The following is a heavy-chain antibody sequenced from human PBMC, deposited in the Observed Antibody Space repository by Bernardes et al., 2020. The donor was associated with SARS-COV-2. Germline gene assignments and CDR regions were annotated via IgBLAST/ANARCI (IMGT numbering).Heavy chain of an antibody. CDR2: ISSSSTYI. J-gene: IGHJ6*02. CDR3: ASGKGQLVYGMDV. D-gene: IGHD6-6*01. V-gene: IGHV3-21*01. Sequence: GGSLRLSCAASGFTFSSYSMNWVRQAPGKGLEWVSSISSSSTYIYYADSVKGRFTISRDNAKNSLYLQMNSLRAEDTAVYYCASGKGQLVYGMDVWGQGTTVTVSS. CDR1: GFTFSSYS.